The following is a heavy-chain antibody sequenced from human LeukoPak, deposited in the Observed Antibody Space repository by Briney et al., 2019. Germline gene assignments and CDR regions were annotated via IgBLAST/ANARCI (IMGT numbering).Heavy chain of an antibody. D-gene: IGHD4-17*01. CDR3: ARDLHDYGDYVLDY. J-gene: IGHJ4*02. Sequence: PSETLSLTCAVSGGSISSSNWWSWVRQPPGQGLEWIGEIYHSGSTNYNPSLKSRVTISVDKSKSQFSLKLSSVTAADTAVYYCARDLHDYGDYVLDYWGQGTLVTVSS. V-gene: IGHV4-4*02. CDR1: GGSISSSNW. CDR2: IYHSGST.